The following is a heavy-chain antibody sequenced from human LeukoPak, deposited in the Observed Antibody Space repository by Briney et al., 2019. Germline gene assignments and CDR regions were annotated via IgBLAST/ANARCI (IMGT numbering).Heavy chain of an antibody. J-gene: IGHJ4*02. Sequence: ASVKVSCKASGYTFTSYYMHWVRQAPGQGLEWMGIINPSGGSTSYAQKFQGRITMTRDTSTSTVYMELSSLRSEDTAVYYCARATVTTNAIDYWGQGTLVTVSS. CDR2: INPSGGST. CDR1: GYTFTSYY. V-gene: IGHV1-46*01. D-gene: IGHD4-17*01. CDR3: ARATVTTNAIDY.